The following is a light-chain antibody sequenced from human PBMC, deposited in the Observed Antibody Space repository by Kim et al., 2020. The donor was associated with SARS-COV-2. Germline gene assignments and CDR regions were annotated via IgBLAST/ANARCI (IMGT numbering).Light chain of an antibody. CDR1: QSVSSRY. CDR2: GAS. J-gene: IGKJ5*01. CDR3: QQYGGSPPIT. Sequence: PGERATLSCRASQSVSSRYLAWYQQKPGQTPRLLIYGASSRATGIPDRFSGSGSGTDFTLTISRLEPEDFAVYYCQQYGGSPPITFGQGTRLEIK. V-gene: IGKV3-20*01.